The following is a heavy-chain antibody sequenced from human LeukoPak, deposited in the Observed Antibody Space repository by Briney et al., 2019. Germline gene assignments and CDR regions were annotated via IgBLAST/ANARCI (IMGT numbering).Heavy chain of an antibody. CDR2: ISSSGSTI. J-gene: IGHJ5*02. Sequence: GGSLRLSCAASGFTFSSYEMHWVRQAPGKGLEWVSYISSSGSTIYYADSVKGRFTISRDNAKNSLYLQMNSLRAEDTAVYYCAKDPYYYGSGSYGRFDPWGQGTLVTVSS. V-gene: IGHV3-48*03. D-gene: IGHD3-10*01. CDR3: AKDPYYYGSGSYGRFDP. CDR1: GFTFSSYE.